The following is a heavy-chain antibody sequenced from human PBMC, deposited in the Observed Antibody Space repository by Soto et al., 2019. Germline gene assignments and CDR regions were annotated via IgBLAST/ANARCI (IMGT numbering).Heavy chain of an antibody. Sequence: GGSLRLSCRASGLAFGNYAMNWVRQVPGRGLEWVAGVNTNGRSTYYADSVRGRFTISRDNSKITVYLQMNSLRAEDTAVYYCAKDRAFNYFYGMDVWGQGTTVTVSS. CDR2: VNTNGRST. D-gene: IGHD3-10*01. V-gene: IGHV3-23*01. CDR1: GLAFGNYA. CDR3: AKDRAFNYFYGMDV. J-gene: IGHJ6*02.